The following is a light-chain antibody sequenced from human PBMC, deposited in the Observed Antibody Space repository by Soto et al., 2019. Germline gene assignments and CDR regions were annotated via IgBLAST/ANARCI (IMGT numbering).Light chain of an antibody. CDR2: GAS. Sequence: EIELTQSPATLSVSPGERAALSCRASQSVSNNLAWYQQKPGQPPRLLIFGASTRATGIPARFSGSGSEAEFVLTISTLQSEDFAVYYCQQYSVWPITFGLGTTLDI. J-gene: IGKJ4*01. CDR3: QQYSVWPIT. CDR1: QSVSNN. V-gene: IGKV3D-15*01.